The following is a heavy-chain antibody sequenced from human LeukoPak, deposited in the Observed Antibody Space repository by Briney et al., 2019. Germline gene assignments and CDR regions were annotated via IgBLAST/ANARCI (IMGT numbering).Heavy chain of an antibody. J-gene: IGHJ4*02. CDR2: IYTSGST. Sequence: SETLSLTCTVSGGSISSSSYYWSWIRQPAGKGLEWIGRIYTSGSTNYNPSLKSRVTMSVDTSKNQFSLKLSSVTAADTAVYYCARVSRPNIAAAGNFDYWGQGTLVTVSS. CDR3: ARVSRPNIAAAGNFDY. CDR1: GGSISSSSYY. V-gene: IGHV4-61*02. D-gene: IGHD6-13*01.